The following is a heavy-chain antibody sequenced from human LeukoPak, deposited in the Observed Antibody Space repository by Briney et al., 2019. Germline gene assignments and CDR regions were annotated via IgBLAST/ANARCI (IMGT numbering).Heavy chain of an antibody. CDR3: ARDQKGSSRNFDY. D-gene: IGHD1-26*01. CDR2: IKQDGSEK. CDR1: GFTFSSYW. J-gene: IGHJ4*02. V-gene: IGHV3-7*01. Sequence: GGSLRLSCAASGFTFSSYWMSWVRQAPGKGLEWVANIKQDGSEKYYVDSVKGRFTISRDNAKNSLYLQMNSLRAEDTAVYYCARDQKGSSRNFDYWGQGTLVTVSS.